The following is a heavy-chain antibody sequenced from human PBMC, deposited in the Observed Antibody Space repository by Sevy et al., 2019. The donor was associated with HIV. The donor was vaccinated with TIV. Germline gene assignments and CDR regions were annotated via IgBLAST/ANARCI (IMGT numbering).Heavy chain of an antibody. CDR2: IRPDGSDK. CDR3: ARGVGLDC. CDR1: GFTFSPYW. D-gene: IGHD1-26*01. Sequence: RGSLRLSCAASGFTFSPYWMTWVRQAPGKGLEWVANIRPDGSDKYYVDSVKDRFTISRDNAKNSLYLQMNSLRADDTAMYYCARGVGLDCWGQGALVTVSS. J-gene: IGHJ4*02. V-gene: IGHV3-7*01.